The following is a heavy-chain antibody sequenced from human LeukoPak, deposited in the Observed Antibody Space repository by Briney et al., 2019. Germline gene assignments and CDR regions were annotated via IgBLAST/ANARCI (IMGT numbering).Heavy chain of an antibody. CDR2: ISRSSYNT. CDR3: ARDRTSAYTYVSVY. V-gene: IGHV3-48*02. Sequence: GGSLRLSRVVYGFSVSSFDMNWFRQAPGKGLEWVSYISRSSYNTYYADSVKGRFTIFRDNAENSVHLKMDSLRDEDTPVYYCARDRTSAYTYVSVYCGQGTLVTVSS. CDR1: GFSVSSFD. J-gene: IGHJ4*02. D-gene: IGHD2-2*01.